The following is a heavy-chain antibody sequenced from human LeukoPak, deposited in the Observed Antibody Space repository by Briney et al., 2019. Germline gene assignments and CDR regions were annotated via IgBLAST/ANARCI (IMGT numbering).Heavy chain of an antibody. Sequence: GGSLRLSCAASGFTFSSYAMNWVRQAPGKGLEWVSGTGSTGVSTFYADSVKGRFTVSRDNSKNTLYLQMNGLRAEDTAVYYCAKDASGYDRGGLFDYWGQGTLVTVSS. J-gene: IGHJ4*02. CDR3: AKDASGYDRGGLFDY. V-gene: IGHV3-23*01. CDR2: TGSTGVST. D-gene: IGHD5-12*01. CDR1: GFTFSSYA.